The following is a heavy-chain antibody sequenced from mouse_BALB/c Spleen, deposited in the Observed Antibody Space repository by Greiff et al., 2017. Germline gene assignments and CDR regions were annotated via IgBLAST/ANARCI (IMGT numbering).Heavy chain of an antibody. CDR3: ARYGNYGFYYAMDY. J-gene: IGHJ4*01. D-gene: IGHD2-1*01. CDR2: ISYSGST. CDR1: GDSITSGY. Sequence: EVKLVESGPSLVKPSQTLSLTCSVTGDSITSGYWNWIRKFPGNKLEYMGYISYSGSTYYNPSLKSRISITRDTSKNQYYLQLNSVTTEDTATYYCARYGNYGFYYAMDYWGQGTSVTVSS. V-gene: IGHV3-8*02.